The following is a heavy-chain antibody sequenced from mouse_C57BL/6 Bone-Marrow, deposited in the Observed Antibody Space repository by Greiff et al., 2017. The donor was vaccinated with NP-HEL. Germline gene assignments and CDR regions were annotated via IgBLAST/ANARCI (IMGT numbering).Heavy chain of an antibody. V-gene: IGHV1-9*01. CDR2: ILPGSGST. CDR1: GYTFTGYW. J-gene: IGHJ2*01. D-gene: IGHD2-1*01. CDR3: ARGVYYGNPPSYFDY. Sequence: VKLMESGAELMKPGASVKLSCKATGYTFTGYWIEWVKQRPGHGLEWIGEILPGSGSTNYNEKFKGKATFTADTYSNTAYMQLSSLTTEDSAIYYCARGVYYGNPPSYFDYWGQGTTLTVSS.